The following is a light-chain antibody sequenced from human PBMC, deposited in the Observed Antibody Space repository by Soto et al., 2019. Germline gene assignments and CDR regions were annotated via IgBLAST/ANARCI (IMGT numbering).Light chain of an antibody. V-gene: IGLV2-14*01. J-gene: IGLJ2*01. Sequence: QSVLTQPASVSGSPGQSLTISCTGTSGDVGRYDSVSWYKHRPGKVPELIIFSDRFSGSKSGNTASLTISGLQAEDEADYYCSSYTPNRTPVFGGGTKLTVL. CDR3: SSYTPNRTPV. CDR1: SGDVGRYDS.